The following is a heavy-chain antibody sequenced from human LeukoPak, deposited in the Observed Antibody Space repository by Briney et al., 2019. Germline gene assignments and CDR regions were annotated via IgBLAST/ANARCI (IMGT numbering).Heavy chain of an antibody. Sequence: GASVKVSCKASGYTFTNYYMHWVRQAPGQGLEWMRIINPSGGSTSYAQKFQGRVTMTRDMSTSTVYMELSSLRSEDTGVYYCARDWGYCSGGSCSRGAFDIWGQGTMVTVSS. D-gene: IGHD2-15*01. J-gene: IGHJ3*02. CDR3: ARDWGYCSGGSCSRGAFDI. CDR1: GYTFTNYY. CDR2: INPSGGST. V-gene: IGHV1-46*01.